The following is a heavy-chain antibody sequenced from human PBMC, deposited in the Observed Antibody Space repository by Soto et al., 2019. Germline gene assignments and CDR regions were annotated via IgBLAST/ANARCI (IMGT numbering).Heavy chain of an antibody. CDR3: AKDPKWLLPSDY. Sequence: GGSLRLSCAASGFTFSSYVMSWVRQAPGKGLEWVSSINESGGTTHYADSVKGRFTISRDNSKNTLYLQMNSLRADDTAVYYCAKDPKWLLPSDYWGQGTLVTVSS. J-gene: IGHJ4*02. CDR1: GFTFSSYV. V-gene: IGHV3-23*01. CDR2: INESGGTT. D-gene: IGHD5-12*01.